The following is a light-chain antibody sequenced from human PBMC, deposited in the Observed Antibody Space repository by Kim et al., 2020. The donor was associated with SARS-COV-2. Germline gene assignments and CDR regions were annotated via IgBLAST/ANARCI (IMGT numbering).Light chain of an antibody. V-gene: IGLV3-21*04. Sequence: APGKTARITCAGNDMRSQIVYWYQQKPGQAPLLVIYNDSERPSWIPERFSGSSSGTTATLTISRVEAGDEADYFCQVSDSSSNSVVFGGGTKLTVL. J-gene: IGLJ2*01. CDR3: QVSDSSSNSVV. CDR2: NDS. CDR1: DMRSQI.